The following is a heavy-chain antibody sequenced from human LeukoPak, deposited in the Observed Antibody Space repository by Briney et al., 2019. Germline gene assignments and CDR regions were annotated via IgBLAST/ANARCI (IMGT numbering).Heavy chain of an antibody. CDR2: INPNSGGT. CDR1: GYTFTGYY. Sequence: ASVKVSCKASGYTFTGYYMHWVRQAPGQGLEWMGWINPNSGGTNYAQKFQGRVTMTRDTSISTAYMELSRMRSDDTAVYYCATGGTGATGYYYYYRDVWGKGTTVTVS. J-gene: IGHJ6*03. CDR3: ATGGTGATGYYYYYRDV. D-gene: IGHD5-12*01. V-gene: IGHV1-2*02.